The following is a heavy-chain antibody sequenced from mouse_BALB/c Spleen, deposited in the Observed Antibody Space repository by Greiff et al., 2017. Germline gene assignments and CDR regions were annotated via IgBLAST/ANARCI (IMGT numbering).Heavy chain of an antibody. Sequence: EVQLQQSGGGLVQPGGSRKLSCAASGFTFSSFGMHWVRQAPEKGLEWVAYISSGSSTIYYADTVKGRFTISRDNPKNTLFLQMTSLRSEDTAMYYCARGAGPYGYDKAMDYWGQGTSVTVSS. CDR1: GFTFSSFG. CDR3: ARGAGPYGYDKAMDY. J-gene: IGHJ4*01. D-gene: IGHD2-2*01. V-gene: IGHV5-17*02. CDR2: ISSGSSTI.